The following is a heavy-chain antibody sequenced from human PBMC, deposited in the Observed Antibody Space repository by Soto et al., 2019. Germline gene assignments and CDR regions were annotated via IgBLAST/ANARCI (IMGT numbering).Heavy chain of an antibody. V-gene: IGHV3-30*18. CDR2: ISYDGSNK. CDR1: GFDFSFYG. CDR3: AKSALEFFYFDY. J-gene: IGHJ4*02. Sequence: QVQLVESGGGVVHPGRSLRLSCTASGFDFSFYGIHCVRQAPDKGLEWVAVISYDGSNKEFADSVKGRFTISRDNSKNTVYLQMNSLRPEDTAVYYCAKSALEFFYFDYWGQGTLVTVSS. D-gene: IGHD3-10*01.